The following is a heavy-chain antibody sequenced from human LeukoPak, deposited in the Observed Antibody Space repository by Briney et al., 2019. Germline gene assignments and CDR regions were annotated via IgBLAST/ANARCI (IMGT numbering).Heavy chain of an antibody. CDR3: ARRVGKAADGNPFDI. Sequence: SETLSLTCTVSGGSTTYYYWSWIRQPPGKGLEWIGYMYYSGSTDYNPSLKSRVTISVDTSKNQFSLKLRSVTAADTAVYYCARRVGKAADGNPFDIWGQGTMVTVCS. CDR1: GGSTTYYY. V-gene: IGHV4-59*08. CDR2: MYYSGST. D-gene: IGHD6-13*01. J-gene: IGHJ3*02.